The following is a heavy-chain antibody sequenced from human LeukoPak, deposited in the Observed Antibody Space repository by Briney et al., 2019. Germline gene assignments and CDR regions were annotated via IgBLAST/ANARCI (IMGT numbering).Heavy chain of an antibody. Sequence: ASVKVSCKASGYTFTVYYMHWVRQAPGQGLEWMGRINPNSGGTNYAQKFQGRVTMTRDTSISTAYMELSRLRSDDTAVYYCARGYYDSSGYYYVDYWGQGTLVTVSS. CDR2: INPNSGGT. CDR1: GYTFTVYY. D-gene: IGHD3-22*01. J-gene: IGHJ4*02. V-gene: IGHV1-2*06. CDR3: ARGYYDSSGYYYVDY.